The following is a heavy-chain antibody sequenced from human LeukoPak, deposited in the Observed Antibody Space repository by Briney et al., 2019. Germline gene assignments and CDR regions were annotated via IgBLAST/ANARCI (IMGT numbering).Heavy chain of an antibody. D-gene: IGHD1-26*01. V-gene: IGHV1-2*02. CDR2: INPNSGGT. J-gene: IGHJ3*02. CDR3: ARDHLLVGASKRAFDI. Sequence: ASVKVSCKASGYTFTGYYMHWVRQAPGQGLEWMGWINPNSGGTNYAQKFQGRVTMTRDTSISTAYMELSRLRSDDTAVYYCARDHLLVGASKRAFDIWGQGTMVTVSS. CDR1: GYTFTGYY.